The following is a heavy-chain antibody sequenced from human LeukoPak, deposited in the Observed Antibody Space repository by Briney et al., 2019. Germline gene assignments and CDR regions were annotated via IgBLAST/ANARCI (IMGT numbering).Heavy chain of an antibody. CDR3: AKDRVYYFDSSGYSCDY. J-gene: IGHJ4*02. D-gene: IGHD3-22*01. CDR1: GFTFSSYW. V-gene: IGHV3-23*01. CDR2: ISGGGGTT. Sequence: PGGSLRLSCIASGFTFSSYWMSWVRQAPGKGLEWVSGISGGGGTTYYADSVKGRFTISRDNSKNTLYLQMHSLRAEDTAVYYCAKDRVYYFDSSGYSCDYWGQGSLVTVSS.